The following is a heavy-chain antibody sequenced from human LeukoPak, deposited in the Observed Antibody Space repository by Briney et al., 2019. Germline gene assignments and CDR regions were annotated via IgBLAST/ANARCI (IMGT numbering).Heavy chain of an antibody. D-gene: IGHD2-2*01. J-gene: IGHJ4*02. CDR3: AKGPLRGTAAAIDY. CDR2: ISYDGRNK. CDR1: GFTFDDYA. V-gene: IGHV3-30*18. Sequence: GGSLRLSCAASGFTFDDYAMHWVRQAPGKGLEWVAVISYDGRNKHYPGSVKGRFTISRDISTDTLWLQMDSLRTEDTAVYYCAKGPLRGTAAAIDYWGQGTLVTVSS.